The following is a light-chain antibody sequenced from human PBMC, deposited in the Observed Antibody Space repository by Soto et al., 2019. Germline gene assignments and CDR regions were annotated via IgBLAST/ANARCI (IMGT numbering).Light chain of an antibody. CDR3: QQYGDWPRT. Sequence: DIHMTQSPSTLSASVGDRVTITCRASQSISSWLAWYQQKPGKAPKLRIYKASSLERGVPSRFSGSGSGTEVTLTITSLQSEDFALYYCQQYGDWPRTFGQGTKVDIK. V-gene: IGKV1-5*03. CDR2: KAS. CDR1: QSISSW. J-gene: IGKJ1*01.